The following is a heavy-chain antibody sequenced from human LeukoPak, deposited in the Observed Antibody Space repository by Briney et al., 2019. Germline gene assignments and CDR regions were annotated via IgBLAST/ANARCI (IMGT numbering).Heavy chain of an antibody. CDR1: GFMFSKNG. Sequence: GGSLRLSCAASGFMFSKNGMRWVRQAPGKGLEWVAFIRHDESKKYYGDSVKGRFTISRDNSKNTLSLQMNSLRVDDTAVYYCAKSSYGDHVAWGQGTMVTVSS. CDR2: IRHDESKK. V-gene: IGHV3-30*02. CDR3: AKSSYGDHVA. J-gene: IGHJ5*02. D-gene: IGHD4-17*01.